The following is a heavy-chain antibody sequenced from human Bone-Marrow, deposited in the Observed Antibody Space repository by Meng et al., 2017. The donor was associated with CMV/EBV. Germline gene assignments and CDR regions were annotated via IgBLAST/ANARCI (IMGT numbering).Heavy chain of an antibody. Sequence: LSLTCAASGFTFDDYAMHWVRQAPGKGLEWVSGISWNSGSIGYADSVKGRFTISRDNAKNSLYLQMNSLRAEDTAVYYCARWGSSSWHYYYYYGMDVWGQGTTVTVSS. V-gene: IGHV3-9*01. CDR1: GFTFDDYA. CDR3: ARWGSSSWHYYYYYGMDV. CDR2: ISWNSGSI. J-gene: IGHJ6*01. D-gene: IGHD6-13*01.